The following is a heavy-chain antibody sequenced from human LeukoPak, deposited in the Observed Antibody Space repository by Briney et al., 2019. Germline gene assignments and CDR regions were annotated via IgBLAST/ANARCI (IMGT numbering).Heavy chain of an antibody. CDR1: GFPFSRYS. CDR3: AGGGPRIPRAFDI. V-gene: IGHV3-21*01. J-gene: IGHJ3*02. Sequence: GGSLRLSCAASGFPFSRYSMNWVRQAPGKGLEWVSSISSSSSYIYYADSVKGRFTISRDNAKNSLYLQMNSLRAEDTAVYYCAGGGPRIPRAFDIWGQGTMVTVSS. CDR2: ISSSSSYI.